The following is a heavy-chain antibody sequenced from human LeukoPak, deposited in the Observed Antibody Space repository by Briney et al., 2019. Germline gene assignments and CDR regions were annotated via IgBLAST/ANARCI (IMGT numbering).Heavy chain of an antibody. D-gene: IGHD3-10*01. V-gene: IGHV1-18*01. CDR2: INGYKGNT. J-gene: IGHJ5*02. Sequence: ASVKVSCKASGYTYSSYGISWVRQAPGQGLEWMGWINGYKGNTNYAQKLRGRVTMTTDTSTSTAYMELRSLRSDDTAVYYCARDQRGMVPAWGQGTLVTVSS. CDR1: GYTYSSYG. CDR3: ARDQRGMVPA.